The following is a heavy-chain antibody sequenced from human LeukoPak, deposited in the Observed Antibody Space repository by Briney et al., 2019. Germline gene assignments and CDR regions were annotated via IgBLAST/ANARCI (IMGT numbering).Heavy chain of an antibody. D-gene: IGHD6-19*01. CDR2: IIPIFGTA. CDR1: GGTFSSYA. CDR3: ARGPGIAVADNFDY. J-gene: IGHJ4*02. V-gene: IGHV1-69*06. Sequence: SVKVSCKASGGTFSSYAISWVRQAPGQGLEWMGGIIPIFGTANYAQKFQGRVTITADKSTSTAYIELSSLRSEDTAVYYCARGPGIAVADNFDYWGQGTLVTVSS.